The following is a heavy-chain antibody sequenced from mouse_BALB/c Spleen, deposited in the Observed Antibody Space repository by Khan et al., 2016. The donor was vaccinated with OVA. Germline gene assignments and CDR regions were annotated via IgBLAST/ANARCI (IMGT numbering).Heavy chain of an antibody. J-gene: IGHJ4*01. CDR2: IWSDGST. Sequence: VQLKESGPGLVAPSQSLSITCTISGFSLTNYGVHWVRQPPGKGLEWLVVIWSDGSTTYNSALKSRLTISKDNSESPVFLKMNSLQTDDTAMYFCARQPYYHYNIMDYWGQGTSVTVSS. D-gene: IGHD2-10*01. V-gene: IGHV2-6-1*01. CDR1: GFSLTNYG. CDR3: ARQPYYHYNIMDY.